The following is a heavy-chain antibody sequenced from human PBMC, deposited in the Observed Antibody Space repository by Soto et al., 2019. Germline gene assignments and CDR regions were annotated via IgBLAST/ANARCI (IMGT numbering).Heavy chain of an antibody. V-gene: IGHV3-21*01. CDR2: ISSSGSYI. J-gene: IGHJ4*02. CDR1: GFGFNTYT. CDR3: QGPIAIAGWGY. D-gene: IGHD6-19*01. Sequence: EVQVVESGGGLVKPGGSMRLSCVASGFGFNTYTMTWVRQAPGKGLEWVAAISSSGSYIHYADSVKGRFTISRDNAKKSVSLQMNSLRADDTAVYYCQGPIAIAGWGYWGQGTLVSVSS.